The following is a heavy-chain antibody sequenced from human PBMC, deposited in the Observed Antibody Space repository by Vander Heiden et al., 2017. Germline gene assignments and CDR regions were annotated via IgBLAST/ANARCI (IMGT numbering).Heavy chain of an antibody. D-gene: IGHD6-6*01. CDR2: IIPIVGTA. Sequence: QVQLVQSGAEVKKPGSSVKISCKASGGTLGSYAINWVRQAPGQGLEWMGGIIPIVGTANYAQKFQGRVTITADESTSTAYMELSSLRSEDTAVYYCARVQSIAARPYYYYGMDVWGQGTTVTVSS. V-gene: IGHV1-69*01. CDR3: ARVQSIAARPYYYYGMDV. J-gene: IGHJ6*02. CDR1: GGTLGSYA.